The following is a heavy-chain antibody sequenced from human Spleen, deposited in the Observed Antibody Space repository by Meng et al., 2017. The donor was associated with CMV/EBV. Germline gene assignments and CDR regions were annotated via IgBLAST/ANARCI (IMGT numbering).Heavy chain of an antibody. Sequence: TLTSDWMQRVRQAPGQGLEWVRDINPTCEGAIYEQILEGRVALKRETYKNTEYMELSSLRSEDTGVYYCARDQSGSIYGVTGWWLDPWGQGTLVTVSS. V-gene: IGHV1-2*02. J-gene: IGHJ5*02. CDR3: ARDQSGSIYGVTGWWLDP. CDR1: TLTSDW. CDR2: INPTCEGA. D-gene: IGHD3-3*01.